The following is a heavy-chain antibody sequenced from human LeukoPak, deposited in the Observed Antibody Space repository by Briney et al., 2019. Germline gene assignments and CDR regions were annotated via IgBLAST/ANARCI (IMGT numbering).Heavy chain of an antibody. CDR3: TTDESEWLVLKN. CDR2: IKSKTDGGTT. D-gene: IGHD6-19*01. Sequence: GGSLRLSCAASGFTFSNAWMSWVRQAPGKGLEWVGRIKSKTDGGTTDYAAPVKGRFTISRDDSKNTLYLQMNSLKTEDTAVYYCTTDESEWLVLKNWGQGTLVTVSS. J-gene: IGHJ4*02. V-gene: IGHV3-15*01. CDR1: GFTFSNAW.